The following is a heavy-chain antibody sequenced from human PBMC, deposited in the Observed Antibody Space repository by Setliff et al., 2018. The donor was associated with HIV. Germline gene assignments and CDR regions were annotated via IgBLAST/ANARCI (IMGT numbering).Heavy chain of an antibody. CDR1: GFAFSGHQ. V-gene: IGHV3-7*01. D-gene: IGHD3-3*01. J-gene: IGHJ4*02. CDR2: IKQDGSDK. Sequence: PGGSLRLSCAASGFAFSGHQMSWVRQAPGKGLEWVAKIKQDGSDKYYVDSVKGRFTISRDNAKNSLYLQMNSLRAEDTAVYYCAREGGYNFWSGYLDYWGQGTLVTVSS. CDR3: AREGGYNFWSGYLDY.